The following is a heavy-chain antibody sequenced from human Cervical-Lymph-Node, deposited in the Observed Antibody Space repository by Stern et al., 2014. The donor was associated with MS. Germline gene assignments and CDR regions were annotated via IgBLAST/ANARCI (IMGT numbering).Heavy chain of an antibody. J-gene: IGHJ5*02. V-gene: IGHV1-8*01. CDR3: ARGGGSYTGGFDP. D-gene: IGHD3-10*01. Sequence: QVQLGESGAEVKKPGASVKVSCKASGYTFTSYDIHWVRQATGQGLEWMGWMNPSSGNTGYAQKFKGRVTMTRDTSTSTAYMELSSLTSEDTVVYYCARGGGSYTGGFDPWGQGTLVTVSS. CDR1: GYTFTSYD. CDR2: MNPSSGNT.